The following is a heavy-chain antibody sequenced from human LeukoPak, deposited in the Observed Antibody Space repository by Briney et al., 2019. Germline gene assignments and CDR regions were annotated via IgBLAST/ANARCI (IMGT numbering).Heavy chain of an antibody. V-gene: IGHV4-4*07. CDR3: ARDQGYTYGQTHYFDF. CDR1: GASINPYY. J-gene: IGHJ4*02. Sequence: PSETLSLTCTVSGASINPYYWSWIRQSAGGGLEWIGRVYASGTTNYNPSLSLNVRVTMSVDMSKNHFSLKLISVTAADTAVYYCARDQGYTYGQTHYFDFWGQGIQVTVSS. CDR2: VYASGTT. D-gene: IGHD2-15*01.